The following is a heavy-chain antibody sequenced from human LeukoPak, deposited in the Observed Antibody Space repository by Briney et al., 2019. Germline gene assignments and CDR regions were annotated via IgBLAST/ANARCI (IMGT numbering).Heavy chain of an antibody. Sequence: KIGESLKISCKGSGYSFTSYWIGWVRQMPGKGLEWMGIIYPGDSDTRYSPSFQGQVTMSADKSISTAYLQWSSLKASDTAMYYCARPGIAADDGKDAFDIWGQGTMVTVSS. CDR1: GYSFTSYW. D-gene: IGHD6-13*01. J-gene: IGHJ3*02. CDR2: IYPGDSDT. CDR3: ARPGIAADDGKDAFDI. V-gene: IGHV5-51*01.